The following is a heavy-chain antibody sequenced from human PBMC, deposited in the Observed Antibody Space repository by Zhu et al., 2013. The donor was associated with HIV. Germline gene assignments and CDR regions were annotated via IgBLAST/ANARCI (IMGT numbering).Heavy chain of an antibody. CDR2: ISSSSSYI. CDR3: ARDRRPTHMVYATFYYYYYGMDV. D-gene: IGHD2-8*01. CDR1: GFTFSSYS. V-gene: IGHV3-21*01. Sequence: EVQLVESGGGLVKPGGSLRLSCAASGFTFSSYSMNWVRQAPGKGLEWVSSISSSSSYIYYADSVKGRFTISRDNAKNSLYLQMNSLRAEDTAVYYCARDRRPTHMVYATFYYYYYGMDVWGQGTTVTVSS. J-gene: IGHJ6*02.